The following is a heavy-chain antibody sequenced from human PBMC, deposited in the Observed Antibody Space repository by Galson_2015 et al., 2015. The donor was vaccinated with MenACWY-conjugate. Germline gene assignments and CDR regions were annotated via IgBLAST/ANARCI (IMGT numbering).Heavy chain of an antibody. CDR2: TSRSGGST. Sequence: SLRLSCAAFGFTFSSSAMSWVRQAPGKGLEWVSVTSRSGGSTFYADSVKGRFTISRDNSKNTLYLQMSSLRAEDTAVYYCAKNEYYYDSSGYYYFDYWGQGTLVTVSS. V-gene: IGHV3-23*01. D-gene: IGHD3-22*01. CDR3: AKNEYYYDSSGYYYFDY. CDR1: GFTFSSSA. J-gene: IGHJ4*02.